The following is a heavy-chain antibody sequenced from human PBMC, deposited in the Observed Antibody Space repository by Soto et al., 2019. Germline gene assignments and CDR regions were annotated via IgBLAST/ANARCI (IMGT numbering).Heavy chain of an antibody. Sequence: EVQLVESGGGLVQPGGSLRLSCVASGFTFSNYWMSWVRQAPGKGLEWVANINQAGSEKYYVDSVKGRFTISRDNANNSLYLQMNSLRAEDTAVYYCARINAGTYLGVALDIWGRGTMVTVSS. CDR1: GFTFSNYW. CDR2: INQAGSEK. J-gene: IGHJ3*02. CDR3: ARINAGTYLGVALDI. V-gene: IGHV3-7*03. D-gene: IGHD1-26*01.